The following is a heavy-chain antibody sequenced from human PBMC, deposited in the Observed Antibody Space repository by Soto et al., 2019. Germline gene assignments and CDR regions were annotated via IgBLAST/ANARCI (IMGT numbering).Heavy chain of an antibody. V-gene: IGHV3-23*01. D-gene: IGHD4-17*01. CDR3: AKDYGDSEWFDP. CDR2: ISGSGSNT. Sequence: WGSLRLSCVASGFTFSSYAMSWVRQAPGKGLEWVSSISGSGSNTNYADSVKGRLTISRDNSKSTLYLQMNSLRAEDTAVYYRAKDYGDSEWFDPWGQGTLVTVSS. CDR1: GFTFSSYA. J-gene: IGHJ5*02.